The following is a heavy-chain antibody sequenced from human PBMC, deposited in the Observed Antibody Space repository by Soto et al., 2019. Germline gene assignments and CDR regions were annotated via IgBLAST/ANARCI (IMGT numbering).Heavy chain of an antibody. D-gene: IGHD2-8*01. J-gene: IGHJ4*02. CDR1: GFTFSSYG. V-gene: IGHV3-30*18. CDR3: AKDWPNDYGDY. Sequence: QVQLVESGGGVVQPGRSLRLSCAASGFTFSSYGMHWVRQAPGKGLEWVAVISYDGSNKYYADSVKGRFTISRDNSKNTLYLQMNSLRAEDTAVYYCAKDWPNDYGDYWGQGTLVTVSS. CDR2: ISYDGSNK.